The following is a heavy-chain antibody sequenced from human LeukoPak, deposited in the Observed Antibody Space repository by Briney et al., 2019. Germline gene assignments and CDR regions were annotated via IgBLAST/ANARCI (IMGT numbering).Heavy chain of an antibody. CDR3: ARDVYYGSGSYSNDAFDI. CDR1: GFTFSSYW. J-gene: IGHJ3*02. D-gene: IGHD3-10*01. Sequence: GGSLRLSCAASGFTFSSYWMHWVRQAPGKGLVWVSRINSDGSSTSYADSVKGRFTISRDNAKNTLYLQMNSLRAEDTAVYYCARDVYYGSGSYSNDAFDIWGQGTMVTVSS. CDR2: INSDGSST. V-gene: IGHV3-74*01.